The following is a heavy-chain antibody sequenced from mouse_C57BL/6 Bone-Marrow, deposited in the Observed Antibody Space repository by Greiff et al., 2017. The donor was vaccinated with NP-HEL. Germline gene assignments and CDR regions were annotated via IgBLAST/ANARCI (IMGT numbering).Heavy chain of an antibody. J-gene: IGHJ3*01. D-gene: IGHD2-3*01. CDR2: IHPSSGST. Sequence: QVQLQQPGAELVRPGTSVKLSCKASGYTFTSYWMHWVKQRPGQGLEWIGMIHPSSGSTNYNEKFKSKATLTADKSSSTAYMQLSSLTSEDSAVYYCTRGHDGYPCFAYWGQGTLVTVSA. V-gene: IGHV1-64*01. CDR3: TRGHDGYPCFAY. CDR1: GYTFTSYW.